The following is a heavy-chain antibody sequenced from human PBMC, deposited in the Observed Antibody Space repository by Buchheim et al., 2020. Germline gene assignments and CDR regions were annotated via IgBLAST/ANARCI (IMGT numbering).Heavy chain of an antibody. CDR2: IYHSGST. D-gene: IGHD3-22*01. Sequence: QVQLQESGPGLVKPSQTLSLICNVSGGSISSGDYFWNWIRQPPGKGLEWIGYIYHSGSTYYNPSLKSRIALSVDTSTNQFSLKGTSVTAADTAVYYCARGMRNYDSRGAPEWFDYWGQGT. V-gene: IGHV4-30-4*01. CDR3: ARGMRNYDSRGAPEWFDY. CDR1: GGSISSGDYF. J-gene: IGHJ4*02.